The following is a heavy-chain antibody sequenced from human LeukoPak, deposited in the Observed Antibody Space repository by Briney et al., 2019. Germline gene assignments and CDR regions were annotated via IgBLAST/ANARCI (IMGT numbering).Heavy chain of an antibody. CDR3: AKRDYSDSNTYAPLFDY. CDR2: ITGSGGRT. D-gene: IGHD3-22*01. V-gene: IGHV3-23*01. J-gene: IGHJ4*02. Sequence: GGSLRLSCAASGFTFSSYAVAWVRQAPGKGLECVSGITGSGGRTYYAASVKGRFTISRDNSKNTLYLQMSSLRAEDTAVYYCAKRDYSDSNTYAPLFDYWGQGTLVTVSS. CDR1: GFTFSSYA.